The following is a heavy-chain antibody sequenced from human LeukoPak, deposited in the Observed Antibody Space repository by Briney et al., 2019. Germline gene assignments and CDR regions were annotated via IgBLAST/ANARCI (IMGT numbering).Heavy chain of an antibody. CDR1: GGSISNYY. Sequence: PSETLSLTCTVSGGSISNYYWSWIRQPPGKGLEWIGYIYYSGSTNYNPSLKSRVTISVDTSKNQFSLKLRSVTAADTAVYYCARGTTSWYYYHMDVWGKGTTVTVSS. D-gene: IGHD2/OR15-2a*01. CDR3: ARGTTSWYYYHMDV. CDR2: IYYSGST. J-gene: IGHJ6*03. V-gene: IGHV4-59*08.